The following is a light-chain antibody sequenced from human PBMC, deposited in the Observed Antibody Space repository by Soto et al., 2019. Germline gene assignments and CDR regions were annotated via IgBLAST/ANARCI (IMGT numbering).Light chain of an antibody. CDR1: QGIGSW. V-gene: IGKV1-12*01. J-gene: IGKJ5*01. Sequence: DIQMTQSPSSVSASVGDRVTITCRASQGIGSWLAWYQQKPGQAPKVLIYAASSLQSGVPSRFSGTRSGTDFTLTITSLQPEDFATYYCHQATSFPNPFGQGTRLQIK. CDR2: AAS. CDR3: HQATSFPNP.